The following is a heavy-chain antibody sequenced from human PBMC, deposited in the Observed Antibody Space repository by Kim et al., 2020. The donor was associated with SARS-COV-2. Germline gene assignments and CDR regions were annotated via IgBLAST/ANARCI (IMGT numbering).Heavy chain of an antibody. CDR1: GYTFTSYG. Sequence: ASVKVSCKASGYTFTSYGISWVRQAPGQGLEWMGWISAYNGNTNYAQKLQGRVTMTTDTSTSTAYMELRSLRSDDTAVYYCARDITRGSGYLGDLDYWGQGTLVTVSS. CDR3: ARDITRGSGYLGDLDY. J-gene: IGHJ4*02. CDR2: ISAYNGNT. D-gene: IGHD3-22*01. V-gene: IGHV1-18*04.